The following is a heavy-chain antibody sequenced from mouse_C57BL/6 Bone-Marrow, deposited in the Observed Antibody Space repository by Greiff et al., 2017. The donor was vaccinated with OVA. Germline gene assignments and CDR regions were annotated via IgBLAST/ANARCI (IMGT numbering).Heavy chain of an antibody. CDR1: GYAFSSSW. CDR2: IYPGDGDT. Sequence: VKLVESGPELVKPGASVKISCKASGYAFSSSWMNWVKQRPGKGLEWIGRIYPGDGDTNYNGKFKGKATLTADKSSSTAYMQLSSLTSEDTAIYYCASRYYYGSPYFDYWGQGTTLTVSS. D-gene: IGHD1-1*01. CDR3: ASRYYYGSPYFDY. V-gene: IGHV1-82*01. J-gene: IGHJ2*01.